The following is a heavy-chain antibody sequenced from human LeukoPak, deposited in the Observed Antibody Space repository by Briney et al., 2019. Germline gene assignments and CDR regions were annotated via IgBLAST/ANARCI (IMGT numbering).Heavy chain of an antibody. CDR2: IRSSSSST. J-gene: IGHJ3*02. CDR1: GFTFSSYT. V-gene: IGHV3-21*01. D-gene: IGHD4-17*01. CDR3: ARVDYGDYGAFDI. Sequence: GRSLRLSCAASGFTFSSYTMNWVRQDPGKGLEWVSSIRSSSSSTYYADSVVGRFTISRDNAKNSLFLQMNSLRAEDTAVYYCARVDYGDYGAFDIWGQGTMVTVSS.